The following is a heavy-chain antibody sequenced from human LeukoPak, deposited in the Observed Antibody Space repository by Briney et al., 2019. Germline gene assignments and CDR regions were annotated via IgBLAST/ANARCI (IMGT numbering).Heavy chain of an antibody. CDR3: ARGDIVVVPAAMSSFDY. CDR2: ISAYNGNT. CDR1: GYTFTSYG. D-gene: IGHD2-2*01. J-gene: IGHJ4*02. V-gene: IGHV1-18*01. Sequence: ASVKVSCKASGYTFTSYGISWVRQAPGQGLEWMGWISAYNGNTNYAQKLQGRVTMTTDTSTSTAYMELRSLRSDDTAVYYCARGDIVVVPAAMSSFDYWGQGTLVTVSS.